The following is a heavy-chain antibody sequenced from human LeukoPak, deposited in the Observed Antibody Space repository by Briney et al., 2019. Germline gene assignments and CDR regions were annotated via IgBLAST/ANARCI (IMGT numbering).Heavy chain of an antibody. J-gene: IGHJ3*02. CDR3: ARDLSIAARRDAFDI. Sequence: SVKVSCKASGGTFSSYAISWVRQAPGQGLEWMGGIIPIFGTANYAQKFQGRVTITTDESTSTAYMELSSLRSEDTAVYYCARDLSIAARRDAFDIWGQGTMVTVSS. CDR1: GGTFSSYA. CDR2: IIPIFGTA. V-gene: IGHV1-69*05. D-gene: IGHD6-6*01.